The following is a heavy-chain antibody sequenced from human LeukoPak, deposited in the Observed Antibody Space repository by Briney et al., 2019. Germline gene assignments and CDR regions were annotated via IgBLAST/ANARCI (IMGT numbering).Heavy chain of an antibody. CDR3: ARARYSSSWYGVDYFDY. V-gene: IGHV6-1*01. J-gene: IGHJ4*02. D-gene: IGHD6-13*01. Sequence: SQTLSLTCAISGDSVSSNSAAWTWIRQSPSRGLEWLGRTYYRSKWYNDYAVSVKSRITINPGTSKNQFSLQLNSVTPEDTAVYYCARARYSSSWYGVDYFDYWGQGTLVTVSS. CDR2: TYYRSKWYN. CDR1: GDSVSSNSAA.